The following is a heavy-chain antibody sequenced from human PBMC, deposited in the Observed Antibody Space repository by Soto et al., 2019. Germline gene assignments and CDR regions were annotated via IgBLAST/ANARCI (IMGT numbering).Heavy chain of an antibody. V-gene: IGHV1-46*01. J-gene: IGHJ2*01. CDR1: GYTFTSYG. D-gene: IGHD6-19*01. CDR3: ARDLSSYSSGWYDL. CDR2: INPSGGRT. Sequence: QVQLVQSGAEVKKPGASVKVSCKASGYTFTSYGISWVRQAPGQGLEWMGIINPSGGRTNYAQKFQGRVTMTRDTSTSTVYLELTSLRSEDTAVYYCARDLSSYSSGWYDLWGRGTLVTVSS.